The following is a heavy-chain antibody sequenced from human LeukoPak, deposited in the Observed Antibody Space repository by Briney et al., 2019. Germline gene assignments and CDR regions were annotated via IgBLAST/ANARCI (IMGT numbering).Heavy chain of an antibody. CDR3: ARGGSGWYSWFDP. Sequence: GGSLRLSCAASGFTFSSYSMNWVRQAPGKGLEWVSSISSSSSYIYYADSVKGRFTISRDNAKNSLYLQMNSLRAEDTAVYYCARGGSGWYSWFDPWGQGTLVTVSS. CDR1: GFTFSSYS. V-gene: IGHV3-21*01. J-gene: IGHJ5*02. D-gene: IGHD6-19*01. CDR2: ISSSSSYI.